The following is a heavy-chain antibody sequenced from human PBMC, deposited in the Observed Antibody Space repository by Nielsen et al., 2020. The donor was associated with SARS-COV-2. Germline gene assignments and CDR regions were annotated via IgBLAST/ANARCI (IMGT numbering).Heavy chain of an antibody. Sequence: GESLKISCAASGFTFSDYYMSWIRQAPGKGLEWVSYISSSGSTIYYADSVKGRFTISRDNAKNSLYLQMNSLRAEDTAVYYCAREPWGDSNYGGDYWGQGTLVTVSS. CDR2: ISSSGSTI. CDR3: AREPWGDSNYGGDY. J-gene: IGHJ4*02. D-gene: IGHD4-11*01. CDR1: GFTFSDYY. V-gene: IGHV3-11*01.